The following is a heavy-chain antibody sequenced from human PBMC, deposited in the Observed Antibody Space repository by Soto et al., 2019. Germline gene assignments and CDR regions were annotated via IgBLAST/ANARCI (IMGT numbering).Heavy chain of an antibody. Sequence: QVQLQQWGTGLLKSSETLSLNCAVYGGSFSPYYWSWVRQPPGKGLEWIGETDQSGGTYYNPSLKSRVTVSLDPSKNQFSLEVKSWTAADTAVYYCAIGRGGNKYWGQGTLVTVSS. V-gene: IGHV4-34*01. D-gene: IGHD3-16*01. CDR2: TDQSGGT. J-gene: IGHJ4*02. CDR3: AIGRGGNKY. CDR1: GGSFSPYY.